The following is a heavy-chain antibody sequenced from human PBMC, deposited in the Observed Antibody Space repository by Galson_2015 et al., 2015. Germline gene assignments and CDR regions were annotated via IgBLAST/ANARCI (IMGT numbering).Heavy chain of an antibody. V-gene: IGHV4-59*01. Sequence: SETLSLTCTVSGGSISSYYWSWIRQPPGKGLEWIGYIYYSGSTNYNPSLKSRVTISVDTSKNQFSLKLSSVTAADTAVYYCARGVDLRVVVAATAAFDIWGQGTMVTVSS. CDR2: IYYSGST. D-gene: IGHD2-15*01. CDR3: ARGVDLRVVVAATAAFDI. CDR1: GGSISSYY. J-gene: IGHJ3*02.